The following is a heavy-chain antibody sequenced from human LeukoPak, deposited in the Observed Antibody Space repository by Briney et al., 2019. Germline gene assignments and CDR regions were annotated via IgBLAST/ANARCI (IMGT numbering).Heavy chain of an antibody. D-gene: IGHD3-10*01. J-gene: IGHJ3*02. CDR2: IYHSGST. CDR1: GYSISSGYY. V-gene: IGHV4-38-2*02. CDR3: ARDRVGDVWFGHDAFDI. Sequence: SETLSLTCTVSGYSISSGYYWGWIRQPPGKGLEWIGSIYHSGSTYYNPSLKSRVTISVDTSKNQFSLKLSSVTAADTAVYYCARDRVGDVWFGHDAFDIWGQGTMVTVSS.